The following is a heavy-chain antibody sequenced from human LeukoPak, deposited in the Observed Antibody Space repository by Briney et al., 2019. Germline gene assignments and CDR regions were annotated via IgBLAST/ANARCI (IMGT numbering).Heavy chain of an antibody. CDR2: IYYSGST. Sequence: SETLSLTCTVSGGSISSSSYYWGWIRQPPGKGLEWIGSIYYSGSTYYNPSLKSRVTISVDTSKNQFSLKLSSVTAADTAVYYCARHKNFVRGSYYYYMDVRGKGTTVTVSS. CDR3: ARHKNFVRGSYYYYMDV. CDR1: GGSISSSSYY. V-gene: IGHV4-39*01. D-gene: IGHD2-15*01. J-gene: IGHJ6*03.